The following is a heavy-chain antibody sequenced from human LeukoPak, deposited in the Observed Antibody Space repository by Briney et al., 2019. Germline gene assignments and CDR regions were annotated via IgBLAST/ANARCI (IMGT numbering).Heavy chain of an antibody. CDR1: GFTFSKYW. J-gene: IGHJ1*01. CDR3: ATGNYYDSRGYYTFGY. CDR2: INGDGSTT. D-gene: IGHD3-22*01. V-gene: IGHV3-74*01. Sequence: GGSLRLSCAASGFTFSKYWMHWVRQVPGKGLAWVSLINGDGSTTNYADFVKGRFTISRDNAKNTLSLQVNSLRAEDTAVYYCATGNYYDSRGYYTFGYWGQGTLVTVSS.